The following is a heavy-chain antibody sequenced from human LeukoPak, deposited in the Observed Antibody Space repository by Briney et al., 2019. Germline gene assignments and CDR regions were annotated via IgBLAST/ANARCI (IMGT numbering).Heavy chain of an antibody. D-gene: IGHD3-10*01. Sequence: GGSLRLSCAASSVTFSDYAMTWVRLAPGKGLEFVSSISGSGDTTYYADSVKGRFTISIDNSKDPLYLQTDSLTADDTATYYCAKPYYYGSGSYYGNFLHWGQGTLVTVSS. J-gene: IGHJ4*02. CDR3: AKPYYYGSGSYYGNFLH. CDR1: SVTFSDYA. V-gene: IGHV3-23*01. CDR2: ISGSGDTT.